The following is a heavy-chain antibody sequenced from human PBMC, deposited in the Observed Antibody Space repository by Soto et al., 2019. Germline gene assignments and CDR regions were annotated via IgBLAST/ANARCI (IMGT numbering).Heavy chain of an antibody. D-gene: IGHD1-7*01. J-gene: IGHJ4*02. CDR1: GFTFSSYA. CDR3: ARDLNWNYYFDY. CDR2: ISYDGSNK. V-gene: IGHV3-30-3*01. Sequence: GGSLRLSCSASGFTFSSYAMHWVRPAPGKGLEWVAVISYDGSNKYYADSVKGRFTISRDNSKNTLYLQMNSLRAEDTAVYYCARDLNWNYYFDYWGQGTLVTVSS.